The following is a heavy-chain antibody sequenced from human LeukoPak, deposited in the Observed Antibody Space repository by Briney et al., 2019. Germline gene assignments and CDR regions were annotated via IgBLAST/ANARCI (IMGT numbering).Heavy chain of an antibody. CDR1: GYTFTSYG. Sequence: ASVKVSCKASGYTFTSYGISWVRQAPGQGLEWMGWISAYNGNTNYAQKLQGRVTMTTNTSTSTAYMELRSLRSDDTAVYYCARRYCSGGSCYRTLIDYYYYGMDVWGQGTTVTVYS. D-gene: IGHD2-15*01. J-gene: IGHJ6*02. CDR2: ISAYNGNT. CDR3: ARRYCSGGSCYRTLIDYYYYGMDV. V-gene: IGHV1-18*01.